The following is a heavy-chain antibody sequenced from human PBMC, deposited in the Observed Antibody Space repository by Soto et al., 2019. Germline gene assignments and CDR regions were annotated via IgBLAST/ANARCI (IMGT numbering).Heavy chain of an antibody. D-gene: IGHD4-17*01. Sequence: VKVSCKASGYTFTGYYMHWVRQAPGQGLEWMGGIIPIFGTANYAQKFQGRVTITADESTSTAYMELSSLRSEDTAVYYCARGYDYGDPLDYWGQGTLVTVSS. V-gene: IGHV1-69*13. CDR1: GYTFTGYY. J-gene: IGHJ4*02. CDR2: IIPIFGTA. CDR3: ARGYDYGDPLDY.